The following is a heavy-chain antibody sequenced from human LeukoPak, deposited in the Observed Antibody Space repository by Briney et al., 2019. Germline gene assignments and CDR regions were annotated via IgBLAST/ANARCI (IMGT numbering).Heavy chain of an antibody. CDR2: IIPIFGTA. J-gene: IGHJ4*02. CDR1: GGTFSSYA. V-gene: IGHV1-69*05. CDR3: AREGFTMIVVEMSGIFDY. D-gene: IGHD3-22*01. Sequence: SVKVSCKASGGTFSSYAISWVRQAPGQGLEWMGRIIPIFGTANYAQKFQGRVTITTDESTSTAYMELSSLRSEDTAMYYCAREGFTMIVVEMSGIFDYWGQGTLVTVSS.